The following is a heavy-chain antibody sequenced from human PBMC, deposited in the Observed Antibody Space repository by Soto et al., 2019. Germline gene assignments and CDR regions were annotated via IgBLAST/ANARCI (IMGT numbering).Heavy chain of an antibody. CDR3: ARSIVVVTALDY. CDR1: GYTFTSDA. CDR2: INAGNVNT. D-gene: IGHD2-21*02. Sequence: AAVKVSCKASGYTFTSDAMDWVGQAPGQRREWMGWINAGNVNTKYSQKFQGRVTITRDTSASTAYTELSSLRSDDTAVYYCARSIVVVTALDYWGQGTLVTVSS. V-gene: IGHV1-3*01. J-gene: IGHJ4*02.